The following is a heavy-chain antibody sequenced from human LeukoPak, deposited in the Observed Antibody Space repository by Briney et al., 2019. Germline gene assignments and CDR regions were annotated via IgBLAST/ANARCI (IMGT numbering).Heavy chain of an antibody. CDR2: IKSKTDGGTT. D-gene: IGHD2-15*01. V-gene: IGHV3-15*01. CDR3: TTDCSGGSCRTFDY. J-gene: IGHJ4*02. CDR1: GFTFSSYW. Sequence: PGGSLRLSCAASGFTFSSYWMSWVRQAPGKGLEWVGRIKSKTDGGTTDYAAPVKGRFTISRDDSKNTLYLQMNSLKTEDTAVYYCTTDCSGGSCRTFDYWGQGTLVTVSS.